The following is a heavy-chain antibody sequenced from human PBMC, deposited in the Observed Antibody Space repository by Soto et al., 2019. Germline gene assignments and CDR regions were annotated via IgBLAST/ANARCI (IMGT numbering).Heavy chain of an antibody. CDR1: GFTFSSYG. V-gene: IGHV3-30*18. CDR2: ISYDASNK. CDR3: AKDLAGTTYYFDY. D-gene: IGHD1-1*01. J-gene: IGHJ4*02. Sequence: GGSLRLSCAASGFTFSSYGMHWVRQAPGKGLEWVAVISYDASNKYYADSVKGRFTISRDNSKNTLYLQMNSLRVEDTAVYYCAKDLAGTTYYFDYWGQGTLVTVSS.